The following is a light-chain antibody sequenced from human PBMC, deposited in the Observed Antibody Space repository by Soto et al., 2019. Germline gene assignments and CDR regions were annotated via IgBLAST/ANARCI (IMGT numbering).Light chain of an antibody. CDR1: SSDVGGYND. CDR2: EVS. Sequence: QSALTQPASVSGSPGQSITISCTGTSSDVGGYNDVSWYQQHPGKAPKLMIYEVSNRPSGVSNRFSGSKSGNTASLTISGLQAEDEADYYCRSYTSSITYVFGPGTKLTVL. CDR3: RSYTSSITYV. J-gene: IGLJ1*01. V-gene: IGLV2-14*01.